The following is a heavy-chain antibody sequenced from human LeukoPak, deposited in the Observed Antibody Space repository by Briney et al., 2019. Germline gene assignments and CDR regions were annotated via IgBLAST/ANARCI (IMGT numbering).Heavy chain of an antibody. CDR2: ISSSSIYI. D-gene: IGHD4-17*01. Sequence: GGSLRLSCAASGFTFSNYSMNWVRQAPGKGLEWVSSISSSSIYIYYADSVKGRFTISRDNAKNSLYLQMNSLRAGDTAVYYCARERETVTSDAFDIWGRGTMVTVSS. CDR1: GFTFSNYS. CDR3: ARERETVTSDAFDI. V-gene: IGHV3-21*01. J-gene: IGHJ3*02.